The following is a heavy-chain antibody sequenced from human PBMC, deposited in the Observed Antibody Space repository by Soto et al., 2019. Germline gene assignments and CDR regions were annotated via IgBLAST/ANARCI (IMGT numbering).Heavy chain of an antibody. D-gene: IGHD3-3*02. V-gene: IGHV4-39*01. CDR1: GDSISSSNSH. J-gene: IGHJ3*02. CDR2: VYYGGTIFYSGNI. CDR3: VRYDRINMKPYSPEGFHI. Sequence: SETLSLTVTVSGDSISSSNSHWGWTRQPPGKGLEYIGSVYYGGTIFYSGNIYYNPSLKSRVTISVDTSKNQFSLRLSSVTAADTGVYYCVRYDRINMKPYSPEGFHIWGQGTMVTVSS.